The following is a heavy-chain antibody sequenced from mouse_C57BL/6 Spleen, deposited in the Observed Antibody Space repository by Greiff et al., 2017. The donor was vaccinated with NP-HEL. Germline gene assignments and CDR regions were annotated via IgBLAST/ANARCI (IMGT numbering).Heavy chain of an antibody. CDR3: VRWGDWYFDV. V-gene: IGHV1-22*01. CDR2: INPNNGGT. J-gene: IGHJ1*03. Sequence: EVQLQQSGPELVKPGASVKMSCKASGYTFTDYNMHWVKQSHGKSLEWIGNINPNNGGTSYNQKFKGKVTLTVNKSSSTAYMELRSLTSEDSVVDYCVRWGDWYFDVWGTGTTVTVSS. CDR1: GYTFTDYN.